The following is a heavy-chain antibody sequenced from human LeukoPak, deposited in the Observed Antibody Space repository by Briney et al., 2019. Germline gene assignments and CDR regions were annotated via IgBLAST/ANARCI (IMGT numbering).Heavy chain of an antibody. V-gene: IGHV3-48*01. CDR2: ISSSSSTI. CDR1: GFTFSSYS. CDR3: ARNMTTRSFDI. Sequence: GSLRLSCAASGFTFSSYSMNWVRQAPGKGLEWVSYISSSSSTIYYADSVKGRFTVSRDNAKNSLYLQMNSLRAEDTAVYFCARNMTTRSFDIWGQGTMVTVSS. D-gene: IGHD4-17*01. J-gene: IGHJ3*02.